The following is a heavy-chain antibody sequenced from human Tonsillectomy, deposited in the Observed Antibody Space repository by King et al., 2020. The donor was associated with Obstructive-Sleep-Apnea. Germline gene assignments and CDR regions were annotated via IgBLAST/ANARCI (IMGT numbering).Heavy chain of an antibody. Sequence: QLVQSGAEVKKPGASVKVSCKASGYTFTSYYMHWVRQAPGQGLEWMGIINPSGGSTSYAQKFQGRVTMTRDTSTSTVYMELSSLRSEDTAVYYCARVSREWGLTRSYWYFDLWGRGTLVTVSS. D-gene: IGHD1-26*01. CDR3: ARVSREWGLTRSYWYFDL. CDR1: GYTFTSYY. V-gene: IGHV1-46*03. J-gene: IGHJ2*01. CDR2: INPSGGST.